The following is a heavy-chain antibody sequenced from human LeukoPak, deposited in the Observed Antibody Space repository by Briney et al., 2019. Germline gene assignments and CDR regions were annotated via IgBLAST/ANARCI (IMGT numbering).Heavy chain of an antibody. D-gene: IGHD3-10*01. CDR1: GFNFGSYS. V-gene: IGHV3-23*01. CDR3: ARKSASGNYPLDY. J-gene: IGHJ4*02. Sequence: GGSLRLSCAASGFNFGSYSMTWVRQTPGKGLEWVSVISADSATTFYADSVKGRFTISRDNAKNTVFLQMSSLRAEDTALYYCARKSASGNYPLDYWGQGTLVTVSS. CDR2: ISADSATT.